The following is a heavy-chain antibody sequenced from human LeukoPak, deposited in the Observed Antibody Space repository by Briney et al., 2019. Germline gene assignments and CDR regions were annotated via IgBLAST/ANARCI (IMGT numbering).Heavy chain of an antibody. Sequence: PSETLSLTCTVSGGSISSSSYYWGWIRQPPGKGLEWIGSIYYSGSTYYNPSLKSRVTISVDTSKNQFSLKLSSVTAADTAVYYCAGLVRSSSWYRVYWGQGTLVTVSS. CDR1: GGSISSSSYY. J-gene: IGHJ4*02. CDR2: IYYSGST. CDR3: AGLVRSSSWYRVY. V-gene: IGHV4-39*01. D-gene: IGHD6-13*01.